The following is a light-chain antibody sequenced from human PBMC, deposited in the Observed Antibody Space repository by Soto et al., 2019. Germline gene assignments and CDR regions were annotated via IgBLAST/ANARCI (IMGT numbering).Light chain of an antibody. Sequence: QSALTQPPSASGSPGQSITISCTGTSTDVGGYNYVSWYQQHPGKAPKLMIYEVSKRPSGVPDRFSGSKSGDTASLTASGLQAEDEADYYCSSYAGSNNLNVFGTGTKVTVL. V-gene: IGLV2-8*01. J-gene: IGLJ1*01. CDR1: STDVGGYNY. CDR3: SSYAGSNNLNV. CDR2: EVS.